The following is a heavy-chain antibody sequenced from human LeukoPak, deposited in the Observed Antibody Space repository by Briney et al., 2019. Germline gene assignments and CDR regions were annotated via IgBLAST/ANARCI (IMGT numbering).Heavy chain of an antibody. CDR3: AREAYGSGSYHFDY. J-gene: IGHJ4*02. D-gene: IGHD3-10*01. V-gene: IGHV7-4-1*02. Sequence: WASVKVSCKASGYTFTGYYMHWVRQAPGQGLEWMGRINTNTGNPMYAQGFTGRFVFSLDTSVSTAYLQISSLDADDTAIYYCAREAYGSGSYHFDYWGQGTLVTASS. CDR2: INTNTGNP. CDR1: GYTFTGYY.